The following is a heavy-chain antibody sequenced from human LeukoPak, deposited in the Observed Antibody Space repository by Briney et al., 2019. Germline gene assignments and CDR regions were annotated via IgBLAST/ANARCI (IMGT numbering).Heavy chain of an antibody. CDR3: ARESLTWLQSRTSWFDP. J-gene: IGHJ5*02. CDR2: INHSGST. V-gene: IGHV4-34*01. CDR1: GGSFSGYY. D-gene: IGHD5-24*01. Sequence: PSETLSLTCAVYGGSFSGYYWSWIRQPPGRGREWIGEINHSGSTNYNPSLKSRVTISVDTSKKQFSLKLSSVTAADTAVYYCARESLTWLQSRTSWFDPWGQGTLVTVSS.